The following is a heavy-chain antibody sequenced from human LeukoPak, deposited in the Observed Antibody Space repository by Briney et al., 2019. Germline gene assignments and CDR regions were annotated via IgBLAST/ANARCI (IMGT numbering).Heavy chain of an antibody. CDR3: AKDTCTSGNCYFFDH. CDR2: IRYDESKK. CDR1: GFTFRSYG. J-gene: IGHJ4*02. V-gene: IGHV3-30*02. D-gene: IGHD2-15*01. Sequence: GGSLRLSCAASGFTFRSYGMHWVRQAPGKGLEWVAFIRYDESKKYYADSVKGRFTISRDNSKNTLYLQMNSLRVEDTAVYYCAKDTCTSGNCYFFDHWGQGTLVTVST.